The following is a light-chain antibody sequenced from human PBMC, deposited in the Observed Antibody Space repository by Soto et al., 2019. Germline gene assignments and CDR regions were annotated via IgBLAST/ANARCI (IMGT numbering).Light chain of an antibody. Sequence: EIVLTQSPGTLSLSPGERATLSCRASHSVSSSYLAWYQQKPGQAPRLLIYGASSRATGIPDRFSGSGSGTYFTLTISRLEPEDFAVYYCQQYGSSPPITFDQGTRLEIK. CDR1: HSVSSSY. V-gene: IGKV3-20*01. CDR2: GAS. CDR3: QQYGSSPPIT. J-gene: IGKJ5*01.